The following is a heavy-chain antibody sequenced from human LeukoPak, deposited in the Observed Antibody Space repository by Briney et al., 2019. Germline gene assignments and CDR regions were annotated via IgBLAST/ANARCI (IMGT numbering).Heavy chain of an antibody. V-gene: IGHV3-53*01. CDR3: ASQWELRY. J-gene: IGHJ4*02. CDR1: GFTVSSNY. D-gene: IGHD1-26*01. CDR2: IYSAGST. Sequence: PGGSLRLSCAASGFTVSSNYMNWVRQAPGKGLEWVSVIYSAGSTYYADSVKGRFTISRDNSKNTLYLQMNSLRAEDTAVYYCASQWELRYWGQGTLVTVSS.